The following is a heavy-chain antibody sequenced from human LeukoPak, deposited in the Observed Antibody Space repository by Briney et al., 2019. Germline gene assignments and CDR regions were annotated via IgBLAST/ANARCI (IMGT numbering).Heavy chain of an antibody. D-gene: IGHD3-3*02. Sequence: ASVKVSCKASGGTFSSYAISWVRQAPGQGLEWMGRIIPILGIANYAQKFQGRVTITADKSTSTAYMELSSLRSEDTAVYYCARGRIHSNAPLFDYWGQGTLVTVSS. CDR2: IIPILGIA. J-gene: IGHJ4*02. CDR3: ARGRIHSNAPLFDY. V-gene: IGHV1-69*04. CDR1: GGTFSSYA.